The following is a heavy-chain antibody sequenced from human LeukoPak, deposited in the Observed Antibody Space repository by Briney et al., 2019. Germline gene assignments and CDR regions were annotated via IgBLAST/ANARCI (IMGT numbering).Heavy chain of an antibody. Sequence: GGSLRLSCAASGFTFSSYAMSWVRQAPGKGLEWVSAISDSGGSTYDADSVKGRFTISRDKSKNTLYLQMNSLRAEDTAVYYCAKDTSIGRYCTNGVCSPFDYWGQGTLVTVSS. D-gene: IGHD2-8*01. V-gene: IGHV3-23*01. CDR1: GFTFSSYA. CDR2: ISDSGGST. CDR3: AKDTSIGRYCTNGVCSPFDY. J-gene: IGHJ4*02.